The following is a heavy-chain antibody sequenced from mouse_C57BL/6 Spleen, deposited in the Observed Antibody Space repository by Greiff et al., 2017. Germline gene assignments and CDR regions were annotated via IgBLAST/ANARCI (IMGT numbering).Heavy chain of an antibody. CDR3: ARAYGSRDWYFDV. J-gene: IGHJ1*03. V-gene: IGHV1-76*01. Sequence: QVQLQQSGAELVRPGASVKLSCKASGYTFTDYYINWVKQRPGQGLEWIARIYPGSGNTYYNEKFKGKATLTAEKSSSTAYMQLSSLTSEDSAVYFCARAYGSRDWYFDVWGTGTTVTVSS. CDR2: IYPGSGNT. D-gene: IGHD1-1*01. CDR1: GYTFTDYY.